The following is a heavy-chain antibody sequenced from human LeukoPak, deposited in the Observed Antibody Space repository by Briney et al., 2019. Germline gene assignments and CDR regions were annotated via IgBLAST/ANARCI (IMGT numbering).Heavy chain of an antibody. D-gene: IGHD2/OR15-2a*01. Sequence: PSETLSLTCTVSGDSISNYFWSWIRQPAGKGLEWIGRIFPNGNTNYTPSLKSRVSMSVDTSKNQFSLKLNSVTAADTAVYYCAAARRETWLSHYFFDYWGQGNLVTVSS. J-gene: IGHJ4*02. CDR2: IFPNGNT. CDR3: AAARRETWLSHYFFDY. CDR1: GDSISNYF. V-gene: IGHV4-4*07.